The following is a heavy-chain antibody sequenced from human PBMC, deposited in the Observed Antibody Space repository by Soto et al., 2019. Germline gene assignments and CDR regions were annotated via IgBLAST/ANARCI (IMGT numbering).Heavy chain of an antibody. CDR2: INPNSGGT. Sequence: ASVKVSCKASGYTFTGYYVHWVRQAPGQGLEWMGWINPNSGGTNYAQKFQGWVTMTRDTSISTAYMELSRLRSDDTAVYYCARDPRQIGSIAAAGTRWFDPWGQGTLVTVSS. CDR1: GYTFTGYY. V-gene: IGHV1-2*04. J-gene: IGHJ5*02. D-gene: IGHD6-13*01. CDR3: ARDPRQIGSIAAAGTRWFDP.